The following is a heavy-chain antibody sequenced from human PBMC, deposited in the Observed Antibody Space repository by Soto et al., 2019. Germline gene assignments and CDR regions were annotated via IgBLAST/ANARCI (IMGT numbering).Heavy chain of an antibody. Sequence: SVKVSCKASGGSFSSYAISWVRQAPGQGLEWMGGIIPIFGTTNYAQKFQGRVTITADKSTNTAYMELSSLRSEDTAVYFCARVGGTGGYTYGLDYWGQGTLVTVSS. CDR2: IIPIFGTT. J-gene: IGHJ4*02. CDR1: GGSFSSYA. V-gene: IGHV1-69*06. CDR3: ARVGGTGGYTYGLDY. D-gene: IGHD5-18*01.